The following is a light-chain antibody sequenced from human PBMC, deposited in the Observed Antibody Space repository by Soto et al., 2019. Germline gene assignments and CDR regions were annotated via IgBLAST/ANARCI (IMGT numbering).Light chain of an antibody. J-gene: IGLJ1*01. Sequence: QSALTQPASVSGSPGQSITISCTGSNSDIGTYNYVSWYQQHPGKAPKLVISEVSNRPSGISDRFSGSKSGNAASLTISGLQVEDEATYYCSSYTSTSTLYVFGPGTKLTVL. CDR2: EVS. CDR3: SSYTSTSTLYV. V-gene: IGLV2-14*01. CDR1: NSDIGTYNY.